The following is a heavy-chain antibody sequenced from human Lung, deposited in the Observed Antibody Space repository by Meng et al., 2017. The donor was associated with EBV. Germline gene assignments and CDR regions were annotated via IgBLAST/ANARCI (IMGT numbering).Heavy chain of an antibody. Sequence: VHWGKVGPEGKMPGASVKVSCKASGSTFSRYSINWLRQHPGQGLEWMAEIHPTLDTTNFAQDCQGRVTLSADDSSTTVYMELTSLRSEDTYVYYCAQQLLPMGAFFQHWGQGTLVTVSS. J-gene: IGHJ1*01. CDR3: AQQLLPMGAFFQH. V-gene: IGHV1-69*01. CDR1: GSTFSRYS. D-gene: IGHD2/OR15-2a*01. CDR2: IHPTLDTT.